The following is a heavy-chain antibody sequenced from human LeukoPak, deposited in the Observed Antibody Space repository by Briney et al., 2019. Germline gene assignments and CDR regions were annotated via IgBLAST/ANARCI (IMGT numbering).Heavy chain of an antibody. Sequence: ASVKVSCKASGYTFPGYYIHWVRQAPGQGLEWMGFINPNTGGTSYAQKFQARVTMTRDTSISTAYMELSGLRSDDTAVYYCARRYDFWSGYPTAFDYWGQGTLVTVSS. CDR3: ARRYDFWSGYPTAFDY. CDR2: INPNTGGT. J-gene: IGHJ4*02. D-gene: IGHD3-3*01. CDR1: GYTFPGYY. V-gene: IGHV1-2*02.